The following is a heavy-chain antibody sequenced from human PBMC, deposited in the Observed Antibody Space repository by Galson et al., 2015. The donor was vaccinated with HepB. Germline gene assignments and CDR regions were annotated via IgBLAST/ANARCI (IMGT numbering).Heavy chain of an antibody. CDR2: TNPTSGRT. J-gene: IGHJ5*02. V-gene: IGHV1-2*02. CDR1: GYRFTDYY. CDR3: ARDSSPPQHNWNREGYNWFHP. Sequence: SVKVSCKASGYRFTDYYMHWVRQAPGQGLEWMGWTNPTSGRTNYAQKFQGRVTMTRDASTYTAYMDLGRLTSDDTALYYCARDSSPPQHNWNREGYNWFHPWGQGTLVIVS. D-gene: IGHD1-20*01.